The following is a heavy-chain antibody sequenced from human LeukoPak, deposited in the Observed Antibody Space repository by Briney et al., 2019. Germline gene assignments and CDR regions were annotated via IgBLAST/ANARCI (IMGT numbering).Heavy chain of an antibody. CDR2: IIPVLGVS. J-gene: IGHJ4*02. CDR3: ARDRSVRSRDSSGLDY. V-gene: IGHV1-69*04. D-gene: IGHD3-22*01. CDR1: GGSFSSYV. Sequence: SVKVSCRASGGSFSSYVITWVRQAPGQGLEWMGRIIPVLGVSNFAQKFQGRVTITADKSTSTAYMELSSLRSEDTAVYYCARDRSVRSRDSSGLDYWGQGTLVTVSS.